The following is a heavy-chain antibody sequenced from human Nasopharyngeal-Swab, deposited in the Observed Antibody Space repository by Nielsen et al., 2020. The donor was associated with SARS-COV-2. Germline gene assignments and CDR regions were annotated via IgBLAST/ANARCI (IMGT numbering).Heavy chain of an antibody. D-gene: IGHD2-2*01. Sequence: GGSLRLSCAASGFTFSSYGMHWVRQAPGKGLEWAAVIWYDGSNKYYADSVKGRFTISRDNSKNTLYLQMNSLRAEDTAVYYCARAIYCSSTSCCGFDYWGQGTLVTVSS. J-gene: IGHJ4*02. V-gene: IGHV3-33*01. CDR1: GFTFSSYG. CDR2: IWYDGSNK. CDR3: ARAIYCSSTSCCGFDY.